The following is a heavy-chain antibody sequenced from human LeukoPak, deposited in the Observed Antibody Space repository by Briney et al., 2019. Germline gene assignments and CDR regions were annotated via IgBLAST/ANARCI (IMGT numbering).Heavy chain of an antibody. CDR1: SGSISPYY. CDR2: IYYSGNT. J-gene: IGHJ5*02. CDR3: ATQPAGPASWFDP. D-gene: IGHD6-13*01. V-gene: IGHV4-59*01. Sequence: PSETLSLTCSVSSGSISPYYWSWIRQTPGKGLEWVGFIYYSGNTNYNPSLKSRVTILLDTSKNHFSLKMSSVTAADTAVYYCATQPAGPASWFDPWGQGTLVTVSP.